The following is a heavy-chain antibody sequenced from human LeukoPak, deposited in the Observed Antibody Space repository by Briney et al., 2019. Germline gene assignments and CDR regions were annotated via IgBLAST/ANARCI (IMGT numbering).Heavy chain of an antibody. V-gene: IGHV1-18*01. J-gene: IGHJ4*02. CDR2: ISAYYGNT. CDR3: ARVHLVRGPPDY. CDR1: GYTFTSYG. Sequence: ASVKVSCKASGYTFTSYGISWVRQAPGQGLEWMGWISAYYGNTNYAQKLQGRVTMTTDTSTSTAYMELRSLRSDDTAVYYCARVHLVRGPPDYWGQGTLVTVSS. D-gene: IGHD3-10*01.